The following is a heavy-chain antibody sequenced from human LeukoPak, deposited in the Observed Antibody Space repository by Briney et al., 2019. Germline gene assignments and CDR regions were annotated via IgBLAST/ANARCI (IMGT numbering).Heavy chain of an antibody. CDR1: GFTFSSYW. Sequence: PGGSLRLSCAATGFTFSSYWMTWVRQAPGKGLEWVANINQDGSEKYYVESVRGRFTISRDNAKSLLYLQLNNLRAGDTAKYYCATSWGPDTSAFRWGRDGMDVWGQGTTVIVS. V-gene: IGHV3-7*03. CDR2: INQDGSEK. CDR3: ATSWGPDTSAFRWGRDGMDV. J-gene: IGHJ6*02. D-gene: IGHD3-16*01.